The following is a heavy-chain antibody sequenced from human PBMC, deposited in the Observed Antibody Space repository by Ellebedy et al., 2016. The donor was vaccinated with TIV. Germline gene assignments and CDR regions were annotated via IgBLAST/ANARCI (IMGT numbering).Heavy chain of an antibody. CDR2: IRSKAYGGTT. D-gene: IGHD3-3*01. V-gene: IGHV3-49*03. J-gene: IGHJ3*02. Sequence: GGSLRLSXTASGFTFGDYAMSWFRQAPGKGLEWVGFIRSKAYGGTTEYAASVKGRFTISRDDSKSIAYLQMNSLKTEDTAVYYCTREKLTIFGVVIDTNAFDIWGQGTMVTVSS. CDR1: GFTFGDYA. CDR3: TREKLTIFGVVIDTNAFDI.